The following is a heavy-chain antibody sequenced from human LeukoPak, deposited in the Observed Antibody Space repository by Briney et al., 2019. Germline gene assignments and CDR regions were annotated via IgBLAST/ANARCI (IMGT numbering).Heavy chain of an antibody. CDR2: IWYDGSNK. D-gene: IGHD4-17*01. CDR1: GFTSGNYA. J-gene: IGHJ6*02. CDR3: AGGYGEYYYGMDV. Sequence: QPGGSLRLSCAASGFTSGNYAITWFAQVQGRGLGWVPVIWYDGSNKCYADSVKGRFTISRDNSKNTLYLQMNSLRAEDTAVYYCAGGYGEYYYGMDVWGQGTTVTVSS. V-gene: IGHV3-33*01.